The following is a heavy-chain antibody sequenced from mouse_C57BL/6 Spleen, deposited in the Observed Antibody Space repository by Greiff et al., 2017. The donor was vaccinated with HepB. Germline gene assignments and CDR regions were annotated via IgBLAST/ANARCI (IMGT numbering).Heavy chain of an antibody. J-gene: IGHJ3*01. CDR3: ARGDYYGSSSFAY. D-gene: IGHD1-1*01. V-gene: IGHV1-52*01. CDR1: GYTFTSYW. Sequence: VQLQQPGAELVRPGSSVKLSCKASGYTFTSYWMHWVKQRPIQGLEWIGNIDPSDSETHYNQKFKDKATLTVDKSSSTAYMQLSSLTSEDSAVYDCARGDYYGSSSFAYWGQGTLVTVSA. CDR2: IDPSDSET.